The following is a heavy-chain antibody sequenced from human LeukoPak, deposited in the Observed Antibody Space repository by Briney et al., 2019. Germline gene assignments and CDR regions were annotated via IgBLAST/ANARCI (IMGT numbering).Heavy chain of an antibody. D-gene: IGHD3-9*01. J-gene: IGHJ4*02. Sequence: GGSLRLSCAASGFTFSSNAMIWVRQAPGKGLEWVSAIRGSGGGTYYADSVKCRFTISRDNSKNTLYLQMNSLRAEDTAVYYCAKVRSDYYDILTGNYNPLFDYWGQGTLVTVSS. CDR3: AKVRSDYYDILTGNYNPLFDY. CDR2: IRGSGGGT. V-gene: IGHV3-23*01. CDR1: GFTFSSNA.